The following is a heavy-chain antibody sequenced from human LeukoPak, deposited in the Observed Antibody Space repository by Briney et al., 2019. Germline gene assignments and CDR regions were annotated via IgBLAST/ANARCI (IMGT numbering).Heavy chain of an antibody. D-gene: IGHD1-20*01. J-gene: IGHJ4*02. CDR1: GFTFSSCA. CDR3: ARGNWYSFDY. CDR2: ISSSGNSM. V-gene: IGHV3-48*04. Sequence: GGSLRLSCAASGFTFSSCAMNWMRQAPGQGLEWISYISSSGNSMHYADSVKGRFTISRDNTKNSLYLQLNSLRAEDTAVYYCARGNWYSFDYWGQGALVTVSS.